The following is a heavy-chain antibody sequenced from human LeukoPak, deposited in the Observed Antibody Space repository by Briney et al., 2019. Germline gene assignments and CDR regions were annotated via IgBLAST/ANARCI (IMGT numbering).Heavy chain of an antibody. Sequence: ASVKVSCKASGYTFTSYGISWVRQAPGQGLEWMGWISAYNGNTNYARKLQGRVTMTTDTSTSTAYMELRSLRSDDTAVYYCARDDSGSYSNYYYYGMDVWGQGTTVTVSS. D-gene: IGHD1-26*01. CDR3: ARDDSGSYSNYYYYGMDV. CDR1: GYTFTSYG. CDR2: ISAYNGNT. V-gene: IGHV1-18*01. J-gene: IGHJ6*02.